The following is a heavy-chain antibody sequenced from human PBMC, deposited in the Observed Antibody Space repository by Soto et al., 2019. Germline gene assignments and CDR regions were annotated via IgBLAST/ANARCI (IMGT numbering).Heavy chain of an antibody. J-gene: IGHJ6*03. Sequence: QLQLQESGPGLVKPSETLSLTCTVSGGSISSSTSYWVWIRQPPGKGLEWIGSINYSGSTYYSPSLKSRVTISADTSKNKFSLKLSSVTAADTAVYYCARPVNYYYYYMDVWGKGTMVTVSS. CDR3: ARPVNYYYYYMDV. V-gene: IGHV4-39*01. CDR2: INYSGST. CDR1: GGSISSSTSY.